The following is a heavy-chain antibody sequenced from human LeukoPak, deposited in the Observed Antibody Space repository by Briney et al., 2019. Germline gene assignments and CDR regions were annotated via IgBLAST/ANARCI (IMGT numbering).Heavy chain of an antibody. CDR3: AREDGYCSGGNCYSYFVS. J-gene: IGHJ4*02. CDR1: GFTLSSHS. Sequence: GGSLRLSCAASGFTLSSHSMTWVRQAPGKGLEWVAFIRKRGIETNYVDSVKGRFTITRDNARNSLFLQMNSLRAEDTAVYYCAREDGYCSGGNCYSYFVSWGQGTLVTVSS. CDR2: IRKRGIET. D-gene: IGHD2-15*01. V-gene: IGHV3-7*01.